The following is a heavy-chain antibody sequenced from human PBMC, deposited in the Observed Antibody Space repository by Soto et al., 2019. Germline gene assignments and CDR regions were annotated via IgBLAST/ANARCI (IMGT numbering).Heavy chain of an antibody. CDR3: ARAEVSGFGFYYYGLGV. Sequence: ASVNVSCKASGYSFTDYHIHWVRQAPGQGLEWLGRINPKSGGTSTAQKFQGRVTMIADESTNIAYMELSSLRSEDTAVYYCARAEVSGFGFYYYGLGVWGQGTTVNVSS. CDR1: GYSFTDYH. J-gene: IGHJ6*02. V-gene: IGHV1-2*06. D-gene: IGHD3-10*01. CDR2: INPKSGGT.